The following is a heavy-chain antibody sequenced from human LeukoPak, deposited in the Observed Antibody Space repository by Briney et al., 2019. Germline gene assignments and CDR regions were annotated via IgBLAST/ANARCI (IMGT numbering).Heavy chain of an antibody. J-gene: IGHJ6*02. CDR3: ALGTINKDYYFGMDV. Sequence: KPGGSLRLSCAASGFTFRDPWMTWVRQAPGKGLEWLANIRDDGKEKFYADSVKGRFTVSRDNAKRSLYLQIESLRDDDTAVYHCALGTINKDYYFGMDVWGQGTTVTVSS. D-gene: IGHD2-8*01. CDR1: GFTFRDPW. CDR2: IRDDGKEK. V-gene: IGHV3-7*03.